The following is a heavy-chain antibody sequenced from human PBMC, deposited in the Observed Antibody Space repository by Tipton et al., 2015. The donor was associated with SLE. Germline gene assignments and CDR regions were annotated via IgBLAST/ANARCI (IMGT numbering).Heavy chain of an antibody. CDR1: GGSFSGYY. J-gene: IGHJ4*02. CDR3: ARGWGDDYYFDY. V-gene: IGHV4-34*01. CDR2: INHSGST. D-gene: IGHD2-21*02. Sequence: TLSLTCAVYGGSFSGYYWSWIRQPPGKGLEWIGEINHSGSTNYNPSLKSRVTISVDRSKNQFSLKLNSVTAADTAVYYCARGWGDDYYFDYWGQGTLVTVSS.